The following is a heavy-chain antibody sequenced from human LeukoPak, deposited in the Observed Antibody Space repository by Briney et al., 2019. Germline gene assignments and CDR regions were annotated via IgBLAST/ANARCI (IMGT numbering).Heavy chain of an antibody. Sequence: PSETLSLTCTVSGYSISSGYYWGWIRQPAGKGLEWIGRIYTSGSTNYNPSLKSRVTMSVDTSKNQFSLKLSSVTAADTAVYYCARGKQQLVFDYWGQGTLVTVSS. D-gene: IGHD6-13*01. CDR3: ARGKQQLVFDY. CDR1: GYSISSGYY. J-gene: IGHJ4*02. V-gene: IGHV4-4*07. CDR2: IYTSGST.